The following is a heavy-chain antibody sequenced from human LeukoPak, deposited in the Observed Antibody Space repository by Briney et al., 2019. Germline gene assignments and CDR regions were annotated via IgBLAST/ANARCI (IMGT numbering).Heavy chain of an antibody. CDR2: ISAYNGNT. D-gene: IGHD3-22*01. CDR3: ARVVTMIVVVPSWVGANDY. CDR1: GYSFTSYG. V-gene: IGHV1-18*01. J-gene: IGHJ4*02. Sequence: GESLKISXKGSGYSFTSYGISWVRQAPGQGLEWMGWISAYNGNTNYAQKLQGRVTMTTDTSTSTAYMELRSLRSDDTAVYYCARVVTMIVVVPSWVGANDYWGQGTLVTVSS.